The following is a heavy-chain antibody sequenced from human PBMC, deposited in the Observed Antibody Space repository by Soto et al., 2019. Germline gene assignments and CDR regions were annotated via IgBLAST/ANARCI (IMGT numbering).Heavy chain of an antibody. V-gene: IGHV3-33*01. Sequence: GGSLRLPWAASGFTFSGYGMHWVRQAPGKGLEWVAVIWYDGSKDYYADSVKGRFTISRDNSKNMVYLQMNSLRAEDTAVYYCARKDVAVSDYWGHGTLVTVSS. J-gene: IGHJ4*01. CDR1: GFTFSGYG. CDR2: IWYDGSKD. CDR3: ARKDVAVSDY.